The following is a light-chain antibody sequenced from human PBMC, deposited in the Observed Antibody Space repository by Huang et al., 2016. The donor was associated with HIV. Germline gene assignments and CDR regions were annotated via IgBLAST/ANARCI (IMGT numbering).Light chain of an antibody. J-gene: IGKJ1*01. V-gene: IGKV1-6*02. CDR1: QDITND. Sequence: AIQLTQSPSSLSASVGDRVTITCRASQDITNDLGWYQQKPGKAPKLLISAASTLRNGVPSRFSGSGSGTDFTLTISSLQPEDFATYFCLQDFNYPRTFGQGTRVEIK. CDR2: AAS. CDR3: LQDFNYPRT.